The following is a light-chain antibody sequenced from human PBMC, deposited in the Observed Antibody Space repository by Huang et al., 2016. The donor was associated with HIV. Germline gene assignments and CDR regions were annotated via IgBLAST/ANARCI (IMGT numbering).Light chain of an antibody. Sequence: EIVLTQSPGTLSLSPGERATLSCRASQSIRSYYLAWYQQKPGQAPRLLIYGASGRAAGIPDRFSGGASGTDFTLTINKLEPEDFAMYYCQQYGSSPLTFGGGTKVEIK. J-gene: IGKJ4*01. V-gene: IGKV3-20*01. CDR3: QQYGSSPLT. CDR1: QSIRSYY. CDR2: GAS.